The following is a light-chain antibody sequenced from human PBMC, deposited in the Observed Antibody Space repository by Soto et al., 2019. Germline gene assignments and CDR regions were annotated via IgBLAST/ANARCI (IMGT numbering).Light chain of an antibody. Sequence: EIVLTQSPATLSLSPGARSPLSCRASQNVSTFVDWYQQKPGQAPRLLIYGASNRATGIPARFSGSGSGTDFTLTISSLEPEDFALYYCQQRSNWPPTFGQGTKVDIK. V-gene: IGKV3-11*01. CDR3: QQRSNWPPT. CDR2: GAS. CDR1: QNVSTF. J-gene: IGKJ1*01.